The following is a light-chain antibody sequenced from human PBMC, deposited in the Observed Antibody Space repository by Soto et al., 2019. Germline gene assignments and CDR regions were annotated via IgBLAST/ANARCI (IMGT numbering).Light chain of an antibody. V-gene: IGKV1-5*01. CDR2: DAS. J-gene: IGKJ1*01. CDR1: QSISSW. CDR3: QQYNSYWRT. Sequence: DIQMTQSPSTLSASVGDRVTITFRASQSISSWLAWYQQKPGKAPKLLIYDASSLESGVPSRFSGSGSGTEFTLTISSLQPDDFATYYCQQYNSYWRTFGQGTKVDIK.